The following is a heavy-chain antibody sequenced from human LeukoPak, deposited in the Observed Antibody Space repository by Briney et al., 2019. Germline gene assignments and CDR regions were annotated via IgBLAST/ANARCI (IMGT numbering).Heavy chain of an antibody. CDR2: IYHSGST. V-gene: IGHV4-39*07. J-gene: IGHJ4*02. CDR1: GGSISSNSYY. D-gene: IGHD4-23*01. Sequence: SETLSLTCAVSGGSISSNSYYWGWIRQPPGKGLEWIGSIYHSGSTYYNPSLKSRVTISVDTSKNQFSLKLSSVTAADTAVYYCARDIYGGPDYWGQGTLVTVSS. CDR3: ARDIYGGPDY.